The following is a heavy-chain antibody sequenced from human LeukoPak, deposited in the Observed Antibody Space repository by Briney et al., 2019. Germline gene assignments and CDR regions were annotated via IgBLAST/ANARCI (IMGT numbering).Heavy chain of an antibody. CDR1: GGSFSGYY. Sequence: SETLSLTCAVYGGSFSGYYWSWIRQPPGKGLEGIGEINHSGSTNYNPSLKSRVTISVDTSKNQFSLKLSSVTAADTAVYYCAREYCSSTSCHDAFDIWGQGTMVTVSS. D-gene: IGHD2-2*01. J-gene: IGHJ3*02. CDR2: INHSGST. V-gene: IGHV4-34*01. CDR3: AREYCSSTSCHDAFDI.